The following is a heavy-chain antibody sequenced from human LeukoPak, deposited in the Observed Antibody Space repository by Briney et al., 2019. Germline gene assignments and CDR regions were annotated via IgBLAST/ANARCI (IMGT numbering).Heavy chain of an antibody. Sequence: SETLSLTCTVSGGSISSSSYYWGWIRQPPGKGLERIGSIYYSGSTYYNPSLKSRVTISVDTSKNQFSLKLSSVTAADTAVYYCARQVTYFTLGQFDYWGQGTLVTVSS. D-gene: IGHD2-21*02. CDR2: IYYSGST. J-gene: IGHJ4*02. CDR1: GGSISSSSYY. CDR3: ARQVTYFTLGQFDY. V-gene: IGHV4-39*01.